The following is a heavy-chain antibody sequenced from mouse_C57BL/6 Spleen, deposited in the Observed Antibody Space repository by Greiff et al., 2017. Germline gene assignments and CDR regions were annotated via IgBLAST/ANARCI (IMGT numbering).Heavy chain of an antibody. CDR1: GFNIKDDY. J-gene: IGHJ2*01. CDR2: IDPENGDT. CDR3: TTSRYYGSLYYFDY. D-gene: IGHD1-1*01. V-gene: IGHV14-4*01. Sequence: VQLQQSGAELVRPGASVKLSCTASGFNIKDDYMHWVKQRPEQGLEWIGWIDPENGDTEYASKFQGKATIAADTSSNTAYLQLSSLTSEDTAVYYCTTSRYYGSLYYFDYWGQGTTLTVSS.